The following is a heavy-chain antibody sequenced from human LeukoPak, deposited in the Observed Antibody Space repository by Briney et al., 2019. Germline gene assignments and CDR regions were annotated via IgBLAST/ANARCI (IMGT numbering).Heavy chain of an antibody. CDR3: ARNYYRDSDSWGYFDY. J-gene: IGHJ4*02. CDR1: GFIFRNYD. Sequence: GGSLRLSCVASGFIFRNYDMSWVRQTPGKGLEWVAFIRYNEDTQNYPDSVKGRFTVSRDNSKNTMHLQMNSLRPEDTAMYYCARNYYRDSDSWGYFDYWGQGTLVTVSS. CDR2: IRYNEDTQ. V-gene: IGHV3-30*02. D-gene: IGHD3-10*01.